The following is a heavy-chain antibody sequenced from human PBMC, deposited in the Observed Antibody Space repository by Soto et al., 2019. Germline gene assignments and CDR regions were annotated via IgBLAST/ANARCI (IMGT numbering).Heavy chain of an antibody. D-gene: IGHD1-7*01. V-gene: IGHV1-69*13. CDR3: ARDLLTGTTSNYYGMDV. CDR2: IIPIFGTA. J-gene: IGHJ6*02. Sequence: SVKVSCKASGGTFSSYAISWVRQAPGQGLEWMGGIIPIFGTANYAQKFQGRVTITADESASTAYMELSSLRSEDTAVYYCARDLLTGTTSNYYGMDVWGQGTTVTVSS. CDR1: GGTFSSYA.